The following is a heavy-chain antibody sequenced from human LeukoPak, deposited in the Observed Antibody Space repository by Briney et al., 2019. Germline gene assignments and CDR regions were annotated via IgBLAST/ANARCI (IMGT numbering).Heavy chain of an antibody. CDR1: GDRVSSNSAT. J-gene: IGHJ6*02. CDR2: AYYRSKWFS. D-gene: IGHD2-15*01. V-gene: IGHV6-1*01. CDR3: ARARYCSGGSCYYGLDV. Sequence: SQTLSLTCVITGDRVSSNSATWNWIRQSPSRGLEWLGRAYYRSKWFSDYAVSVRGRITINPDTFENQLFLQLNSVTPEDTAVYYCARARYCSGGSCYYGLDVWGQGTSVTVSS.